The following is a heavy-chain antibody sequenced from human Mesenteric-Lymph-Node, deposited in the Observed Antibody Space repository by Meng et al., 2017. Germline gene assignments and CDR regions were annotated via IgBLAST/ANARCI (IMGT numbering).Heavy chain of an antibody. CDR1: GFSVTSNY. D-gene: IGHD1-26*01. Sequence: GESLKISCAASGFSVTSNYMNWVRQAPGKGPEWVSVIYIGGTIYYADSVKGRFTISRDKSKNTLYLQMNSLRPEDTAVYYCARAPPNYIGSYYYFDYWGQGPLVTVSS. J-gene: IGHJ4*02. CDR2: IYIGGTI. V-gene: IGHV3-66*02. CDR3: ARAPPNYIGSYYYFDY.